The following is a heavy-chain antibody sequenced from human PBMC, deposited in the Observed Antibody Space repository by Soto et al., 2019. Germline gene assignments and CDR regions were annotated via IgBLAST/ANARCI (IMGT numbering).Heavy chain of an antibody. CDR2: IIPILGTA. CDR3: ASVMGYCSGGSCYSQHYYYGMDV. V-gene: IGHV1-69*06. Sequence: QVQLVQSGAEVKKPGSSVKVSCKASGGTFSSYAISWVRQAPGQGLEWMGGIIPILGTANYAQKLQGRVTITADKSTSTAYMELSSLRSEDTAVYYCASVMGYCSGGSCYSQHYYYGMDVWGQGTTVTVSS. CDR1: GGTFSSYA. D-gene: IGHD2-15*01. J-gene: IGHJ6*02.